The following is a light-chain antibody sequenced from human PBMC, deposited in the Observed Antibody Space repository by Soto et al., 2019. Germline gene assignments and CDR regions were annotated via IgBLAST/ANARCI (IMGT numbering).Light chain of an antibody. CDR1: QGISSY. CDR2: AAS. V-gene: IGKV1-8*01. CDR3: QQYYSYPAYT. J-gene: IGKJ2*01. Sequence: AIRMTQSPSSLSASTGDRVTITCRASQGISSYLAWYQQKPGKAPKLLIYAASTLQSGVPSRFSGSGSGTDLTLTISCLQSEDFATHYCQQYYSYPAYTFGQGTKLEIK.